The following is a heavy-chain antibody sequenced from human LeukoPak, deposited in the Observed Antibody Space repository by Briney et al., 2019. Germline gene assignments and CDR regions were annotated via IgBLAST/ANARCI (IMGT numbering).Heavy chain of an antibody. CDR1: GGSISSGGYY. CDR3: ARDSAMILDAFDI. V-gene: IGHV4-61*08. J-gene: IGHJ3*02. CDR2: IYYSGST. Sequence: SETLSLTCTVSGGSISSGGYYWSWIRQPPGKGLEWIGYIYYSGSTNYNPSLKSRVTISVDTSKNQFSLKLSSVTAADTAVYYCARDSAMILDAFDIWGQGTMVTVSS. D-gene: IGHD3-22*01.